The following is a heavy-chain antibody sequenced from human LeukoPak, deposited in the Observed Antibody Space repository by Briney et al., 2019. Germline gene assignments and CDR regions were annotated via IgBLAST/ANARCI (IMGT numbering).Heavy chain of an antibody. CDR3: ARAPRPPWDDSSGLDY. CDR1: GYTFTSYY. CDR2: INPSGGST. D-gene: IGHD3-22*01. V-gene: IGHV1-46*01. Sequence: ASVKVSCKASGYTFTSYYMHWVRQAPGQGLEWMGIINPSGGSTSYSQKFQGRVTMTRDTSTGTVYMELSSLRSEDTAVYYCARAPRPPWDDSSGLDYWGQGTRVTVSS. J-gene: IGHJ4*02.